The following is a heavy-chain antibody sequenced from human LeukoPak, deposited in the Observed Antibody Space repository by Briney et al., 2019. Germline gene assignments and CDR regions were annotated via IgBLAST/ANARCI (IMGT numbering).Heavy chain of an antibody. V-gene: IGHV4-4*09. D-gene: IGHD6-6*01. Sequence: SETLSLTCTVSGGSMRSYYWTWIRQPPGKGLEWIGYIYTSGSTNYNPSLKSRVTISLDTSKNHFSLKLSSVTAADTAVYYCARQVIEARRPGLYYYMDVWGKGTTVTVSS. CDR1: GGSMRSYY. J-gene: IGHJ6*03. CDR3: ARQVIEARRPGLYYYMDV. CDR2: IYTSGST.